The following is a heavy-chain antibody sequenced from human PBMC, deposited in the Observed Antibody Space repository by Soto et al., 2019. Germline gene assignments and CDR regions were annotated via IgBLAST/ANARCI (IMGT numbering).Heavy chain of an antibody. D-gene: IGHD3-3*01. CDR1: GGYFRGFY. J-gene: IGHJ4*02. CDR2: INHSGST. V-gene: IGHV4-34*01. CDR3: ASGARITIFGVVRRPFDY. Sequence: LEIMSLSYAVYGGYFRGFYWRWIRQHPGKGLEWIGEINHSGSTNYNPSLKSRVTISVDTSKNQFSLKLSSVTAADTAVYYCASGARITIFGVVRRPFDYWGQGTLVTSPQ.